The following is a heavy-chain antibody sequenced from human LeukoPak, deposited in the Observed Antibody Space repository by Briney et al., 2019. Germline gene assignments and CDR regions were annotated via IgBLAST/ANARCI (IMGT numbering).Heavy chain of an antibody. CDR1: GFAFSSFG. J-gene: IGHJ4*02. CDR2: IWYDGTNK. D-gene: IGHD5-12*01. V-gene: IGHV3-33*06. CDR3: AKSIVATITDFDY. Sequence: GGSLRLSCAASGFAFSSFGMHWVRQAPGKGLEWVAVIWYDGTNKYYADSVKGRFTIPRDNSKNTLYLQMNSLRAEDTAVYYCAKSIVATITDFDYWGQGTLVTVSS.